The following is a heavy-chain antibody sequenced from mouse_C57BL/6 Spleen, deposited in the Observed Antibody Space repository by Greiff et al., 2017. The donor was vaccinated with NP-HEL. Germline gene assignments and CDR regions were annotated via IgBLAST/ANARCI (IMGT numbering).Heavy chain of an antibody. CDR2: IHPNNGGT. Sequence: EVQLQQSGPELVKPGASVQISCKASGYTFTDYYMNWVKQSHGKSLEWIGDIHPNNGGTSYNQKFKGKATLTGDKSSSTAYMELRSLPSEDSAVYYCARYYDDDFDYWGQGTTLTVSS. V-gene: IGHV1-26*01. CDR1: GYTFTDYY. J-gene: IGHJ2*01. CDR3: ARYYDDDFDY. D-gene: IGHD2-4*01.